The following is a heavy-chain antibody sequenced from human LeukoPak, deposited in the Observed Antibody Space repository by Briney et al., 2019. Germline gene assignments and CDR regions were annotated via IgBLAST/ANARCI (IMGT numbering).Heavy chain of an antibody. V-gene: IGHV3-64D*06. Sequence: GGSLRLSCSASGFTFSSYAMHWVRQAPGKGLEYVSSMSSEGGTTYYADSVKGRFTISRDNSKNTLYLQMSSLRTEDTAVYYCVKDRWVDYWGQGTLVTVSS. CDR1: GFTFSSYA. D-gene: IGHD4-23*01. CDR3: VKDRWVDY. J-gene: IGHJ4*02. CDR2: MSSEGGTT.